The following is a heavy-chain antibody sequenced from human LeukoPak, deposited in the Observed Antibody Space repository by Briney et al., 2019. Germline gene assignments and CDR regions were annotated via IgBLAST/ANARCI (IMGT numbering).Heavy chain of an antibody. CDR2: IIPIFGTA. Sequence: PVKVSCKASVGTFSSYAISWVRQAPGQGLEWMGGIIPIFGTANYAQKFQGRVTITADESTSTAYMELSSLRSEDTAVYYCARGITMVRGVIILDYWGQGTLVTVSS. CDR3: ARGITMVRGVIILDY. CDR1: VGTFSSYA. V-gene: IGHV1-69*13. D-gene: IGHD3-10*01. J-gene: IGHJ4*02.